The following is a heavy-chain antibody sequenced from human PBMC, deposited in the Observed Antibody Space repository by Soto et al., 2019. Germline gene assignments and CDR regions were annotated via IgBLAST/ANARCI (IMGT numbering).Heavy chain of an antibody. V-gene: IGHV1-69*06. D-gene: IGHD1-20*01. CDR2: IIPIFGTA. Sequence: QVQLVQSGAEVKKPGSSVKVSCKASGGTFSSYVISWVRQAPGQGLEWMGGIIPIFGTANYAQKFQGRVTITADKSTSKAYMELSSLRSEDTAVYYCARAPGITGDYGQSPLYNWFYPWGQGTLVTVSS. CDR3: ARAPGITGDYGQSPLYNWFYP. CDR1: GGTFSSYV. J-gene: IGHJ5*02.